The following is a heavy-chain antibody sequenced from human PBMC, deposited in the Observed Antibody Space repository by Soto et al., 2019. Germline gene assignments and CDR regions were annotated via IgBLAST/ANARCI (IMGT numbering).Heavy chain of an antibody. CDR2: ISAYNGNT. J-gene: IGHJ5*02. V-gene: IGHV1-18*01. Sequence: ASVKVSCKASGYTFTSYGISWVRQAPGQGLEWMGWISAYNGNTNYAQKLQGRVTMTTDTSTSTAYMELRSLRSDDTAVYYCARVSYGSGSYWFDPWGQGTLVTVPQ. CDR1: GYTFTSYG. D-gene: IGHD3-10*01. CDR3: ARVSYGSGSYWFDP.